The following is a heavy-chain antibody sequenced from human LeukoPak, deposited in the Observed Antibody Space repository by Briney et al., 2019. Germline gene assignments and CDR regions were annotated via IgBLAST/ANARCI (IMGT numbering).Heavy chain of an antibody. Sequence: GGSLRLSCAASGFTFSSYAMSWVRQAQGRGLKWASGIEYSGGGGGPYYADSVKGRFTISRDNSKNTVYLQMNSLRTEDTAMYYCATGGGLATEIDYWGQGTLVTVSS. D-gene: IGHD3-16*01. CDR3: ATGGGLATEIDY. J-gene: IGHJ4*02. V-gene: IGHV3-23*01. CDR1: GFTFSSYA. CDR2: IEYSGGGGGP.